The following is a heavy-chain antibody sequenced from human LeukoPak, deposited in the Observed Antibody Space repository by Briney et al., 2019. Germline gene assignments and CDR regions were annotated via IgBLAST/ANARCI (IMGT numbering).Heavy chain of an antibody. CDR1: GYTFTGYY. Sequence: ASVKVSCKASGYTFTGYYIHWVRQAPGQGLEWMGWINHNSGGTNSAQKFQGRVTMTRDTSISTAYMELSTLRSDDTAVYYCATNQYGDYTLGDYWGQGTLVSVSS. J-gene: IGHJ4*02. CDR2: INHNSGGT. D-gene: IGHD4-17*01. CDR3: ATNQYGDYTLGDY. V-gene: IGHV1-2*02.